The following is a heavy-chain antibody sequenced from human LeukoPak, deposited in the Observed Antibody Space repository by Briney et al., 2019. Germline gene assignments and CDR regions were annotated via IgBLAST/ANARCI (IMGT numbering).Heavy chain of an antibody. CDR1: GFTFSSYA. D-gene: IGHD6-19*01. V-gene: IGHV3-23*01. CDR3: AKWTAVAGTWGYFDY. J-gene: IGHJ4*02. CDR2: ISGSGGST. Sequence: GGSLRLSCAASGFTFSSYAMSWARQAPGKGLEWVSAISGSGGSTYYADSVKGRFTISRDNSKNTLYLQMNSLRAEDTAVYYCAKWTAVAGTWGYFDYWGQGTLVTVSS.